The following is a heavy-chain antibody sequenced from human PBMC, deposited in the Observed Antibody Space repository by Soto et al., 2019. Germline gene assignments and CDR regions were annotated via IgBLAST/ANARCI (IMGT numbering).Heavy chain of an antibody. D-gene: IGHD3-10*01. Sequence: EVQLVESGGGLVQPGGSLKLSCAASGFTFSGSAMHWVRQASGKGLEWVGRIGSNSYATAYAASVKGRFTISRDDSKSTAYLQMNSLKTEDTAVYYCTSPGSGDFYNYWGQGTLVTVSS. J-gene: IGHJ4*02. CDR3: TSPGSGDFYNY. V-gene: IGHV3-73*02. CDR1: GFTFSGSA. CDR2: IGSNSYAT.